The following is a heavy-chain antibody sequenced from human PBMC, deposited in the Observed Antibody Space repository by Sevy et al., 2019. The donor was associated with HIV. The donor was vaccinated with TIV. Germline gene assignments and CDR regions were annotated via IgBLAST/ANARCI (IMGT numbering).Heavy chain of an antibody. J-gene: IGHJ3*02. Sequence: ASVKVSCKASGYTFTSYGISWVRQAPGQGLEWMGWISAYNGNTNYAQKLQGRVTMTTDTSTSTAYMGLRSLRSDDTAVYYCARDLRITIFGVGGGHDAFDIWGQGTMVTVSS. CDR3: ARDLRITIFGVGGGHDAFDI. CDR1: GYTFTSYG. V-gene: IGHV1-18*04. CDR2: ISAYNGNT. D-gene: IGHD3-3*01.